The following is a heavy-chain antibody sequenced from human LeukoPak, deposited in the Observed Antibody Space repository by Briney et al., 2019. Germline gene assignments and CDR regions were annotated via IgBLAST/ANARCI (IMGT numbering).Heavy chain of an antibody. J-gene: IGHJ4*02. Sequence: SETLSLTCAVYGGSFSGYYWGWIRQPPGKGLEWIGEINHSGSTNYNPSLKSRVTISVDTSKNQFSLKLSSVTAADTAVYYCARGTYYYGSGSYNFDYWGQGTLVTVSS. D-gene: IGHD3-10*01. CDR2: INHSGST. V-gene: IGHV4-34*01. CDR1: GGSFSGYY. CDR3: ARGTYYYGSGSYNFDY.